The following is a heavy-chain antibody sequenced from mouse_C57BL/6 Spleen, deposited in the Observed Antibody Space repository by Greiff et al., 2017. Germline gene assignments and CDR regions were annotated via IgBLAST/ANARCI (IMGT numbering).Heavy chain of an antibody. CDR2: INYDGSST. V-gene: IGHV5-16*01. D-gene: IGHD1-1*01. J-gene: IGHJ4*01. Sequence: EVQRVASEGGLVQPGSSMKLSCTASGFTFSDYYMAWVRQVPEKGLEWVANINYDGSSTYYLDSLKSRFIISRDNAKNILYLQMSSLKSEDTATYYCARSYYGSSYLYAMDYWGQGTSVTVSS. CDR1: GFTFSDYY. CDR3: ARSYYGSSYLYAMDY.